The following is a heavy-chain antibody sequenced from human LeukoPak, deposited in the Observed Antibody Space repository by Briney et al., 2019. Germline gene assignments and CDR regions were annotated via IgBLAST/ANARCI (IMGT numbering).Heavy chain of an antibody. CDR1: GFTFSNYA. V-gene: IGHV3-23*01. CDR3: AEGSRAAGYYFDY. CDR2: ISGSGGST. J-gene: IGHJ4*02. D-gene: IGHD6-25*01. Sequence: GGSLRLSCAASGFTFSNYAMSWVRQAPGKGLEWVSGISGSGGSTYYADSVKGRFTISRDNSKNTLYLQMNSLRAEDTAVYYCAEGSRAAGYYFDYWGQGTLVTVSS.